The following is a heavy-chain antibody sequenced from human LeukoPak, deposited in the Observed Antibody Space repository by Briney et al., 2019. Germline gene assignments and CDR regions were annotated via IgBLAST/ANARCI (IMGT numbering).Heavy chain of an antibody. D-gene: IGHD3-9*01. Sequence: PGGSLRLSCAVSGFTFSNYWMTWVRQAPGKGLEWVANIKPDGSDKYYVDSVKGRFTISRDNAKRSLSLQMNSLRAVDTAIYYCVRNWVSTLRNSYDNLLDYWGQGTLVTVSS. CDR2: IKPDGSDK. V-gene: IGHV3-7*03. CDR1: GFTFSNYW. CDR3: VRNWVSTLRNSYDNLLDY. J-gene: IGHJ4*02.